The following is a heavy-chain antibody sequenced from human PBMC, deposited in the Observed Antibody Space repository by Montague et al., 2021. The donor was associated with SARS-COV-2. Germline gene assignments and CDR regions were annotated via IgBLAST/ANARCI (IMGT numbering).Heavy chain of an antibody. Sequence: SETLSLTCAVYGGSFGDDYWSWIRQPPGKGLEWIGDLKKSGGTTYNPSLKSRVTISVDTSKNQFSLKLTSVTAADTAVYFCARGHLSVPMFVVVFTSASYYFDDWGRGAQVTVSS. J-gene: IGHJ4*02. D-gene: IGHD3-22*01. CDR1: GGSFGDDY. CDR3: ARGHLSVPMFVVVFTSASYYFDD. V-gene: IGHV4-34*01. CDR2: LKKSGGT.